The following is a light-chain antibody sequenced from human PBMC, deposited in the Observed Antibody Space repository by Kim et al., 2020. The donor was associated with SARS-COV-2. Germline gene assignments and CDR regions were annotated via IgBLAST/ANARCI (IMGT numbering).Light chain of an antibody. CDR2: DAS. CDR3: QQRSSWPRT. Sequence: LPPSNRAPLSSRASQSVSSYLAWYQQKPVQAPKLLTFDASKTATGIPPRFSGSGSGTHFTLTISSLEPEDFAIYYCQQRSSWPRTFGQGTKVDIK. V-gene: IGKV3-11*01. CDR1: QSVSSY. J-gene: IGKJ1*01.